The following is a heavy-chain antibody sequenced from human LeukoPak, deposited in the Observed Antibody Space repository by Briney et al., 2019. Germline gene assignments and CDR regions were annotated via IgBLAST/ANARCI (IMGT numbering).Heavy chain of an antibody. J-gene: IGHJ6*03. D-gene: IGHD3-16*02. V-gene: IGHV4-59*01. CDR2: IYYSGST. Sequence: SETLSLTCTVSSGSISSYYWSWMRQPPGKGLEWIGYIYYSGSTNYNPSLKSRVTISVDTSKNQFSLKLSSVTAADTAVYYCARDGGLSSYYYYMDVWGKGTTVTISS. CDR1: SGSISSYY. CDR3: ARDGGLSSYYYYMDV.